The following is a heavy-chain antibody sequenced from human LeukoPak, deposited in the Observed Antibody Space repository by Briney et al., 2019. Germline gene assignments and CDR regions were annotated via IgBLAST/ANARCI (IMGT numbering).Heavy chain of an antibody. V-gene: IGHV4-39*01. J-gene: IGHJ6*02. CDR2: IYYSGST. CDR3: ARSEEQLDDLYYYYYGMDV. CDR1: GGSISSSSYY. D-gene: IGHD6-13*01. Sequence: SKTLSLTCTVSGGSISSSSYYWGWIRQPPGKGLEWIGSIYYSGSTYYNPSLKSRVTISVDTSKNQFSLKLSSVTAADTAVYYCARSEEQLDDLYYYYYGMDVWGQGTTVTVSS.